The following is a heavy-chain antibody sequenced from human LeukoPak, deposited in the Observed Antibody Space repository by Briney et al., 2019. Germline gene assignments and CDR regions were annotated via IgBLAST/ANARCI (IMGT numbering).Heavy chain of an antibody. J-gene: IGHJ4*02. CDR1: GGSISSGDYY. D-gene: IGHD4-17*01. V-gene: IGHV4-30-4*08. Sequence: SQTLSLTCTLSGGSISSGDYYWSWIRQPPGKGLEWFGYIYYSGSTHYNPSLKSRVTISVDTSKNQFSLKRSSVTAADTAVYYCAATSPYGDFDNWGEGTQVTVSS. CDR2: IYYSGST. CDR3: AATSPYGDFDN.